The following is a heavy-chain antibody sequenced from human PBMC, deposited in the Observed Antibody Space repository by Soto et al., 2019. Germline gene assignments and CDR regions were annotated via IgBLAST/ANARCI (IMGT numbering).Heavy chain of an antibody. CDR2: IDWDDDK. CDR1: GFSPSTSGMR. D-gene: IGHD3-22*01. J-gene: IGHJ5*02. CDR3: ALGSPGYFNWFDP. V-gene: IGHV2-70*04. Sequence: SGPTLVNPTQTLTLTCTFSGFSPSTSGMRVSWIRQPPGKALEWLARIDWDDDKFYSTSLKTRLTISKDTSKNQVVLTMTNMDPVDTATYYCALGSPGYFNWFDPWGQGTLVTVSS.